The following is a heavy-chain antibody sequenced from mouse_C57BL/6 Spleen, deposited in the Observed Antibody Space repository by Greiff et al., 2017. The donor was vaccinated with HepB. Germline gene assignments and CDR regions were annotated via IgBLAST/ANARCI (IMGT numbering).Heavy chain of an antibody. J-gene: IGHJ4*01. CDR1: GFTFSSYA. Sequence: EVKVEESGEGLVKPGGSLKLSCAASGFTFSSYAMSWVRQTPEKRLEWVAYISSGGDYIYYADTVKGRFTISRDNARNTLYLQMSSLKSEDTAMYYCTRGIYYYYAMDYWGQGTSVTVSS. V-gene: IGHV5S21*01. CDR2: ISSGGDYI. D-gene: IGHD1-1*01. CDR3: TRGIYYYYAMDY.